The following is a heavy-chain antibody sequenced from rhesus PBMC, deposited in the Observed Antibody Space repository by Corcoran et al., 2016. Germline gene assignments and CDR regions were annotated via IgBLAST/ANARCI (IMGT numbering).Heavy chain of an antibody. Sequence: QLQLQESGPGLVKPSETLSVTCAVSGGSISSNYWSWIRPAPGKGLEWIGYIYGSGGRTNYNPSLKSRVTLSVDTSKNQLSLKLRSVTAADTAVYYCASDKGGTLFDYWGQGVLVTVSS. CDR3: ASDKGGTLFDY. J-gene: IGHJ4*01. CDR1: GGSISSNY. D-gene: IGHD1-44*01. CDR2: IYGSGGRT. V-gene: IGHV4-169*02.